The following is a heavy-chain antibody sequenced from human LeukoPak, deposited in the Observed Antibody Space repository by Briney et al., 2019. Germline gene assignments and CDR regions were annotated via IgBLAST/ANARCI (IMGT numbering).Heavy chain of an antibody. CDR1: GGSFSGYY. Sequence: PSETLSLTCAVYGGSFSGYYWSWIRQPAGKGLEWIGRIYTSGSTNYNPSLKSRVTISVDTSKNQFSLKLSSVTAADTAVYYCARTGDYDFWSGYLAETEENWFDPWGQGTLVTVSS. CDR2: IYTSGST. D-gene: IGHD3-3*01. J-gene: IGHJ5*02. CDR3: ARTGDYDFWSGYLAETEENWFDP. V-gene: IGHV4-59*10.